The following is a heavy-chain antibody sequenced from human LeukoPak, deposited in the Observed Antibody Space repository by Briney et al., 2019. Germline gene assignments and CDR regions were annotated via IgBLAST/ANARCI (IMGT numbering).Heavy chain of an antibody. Sequence: GGSLRLSCLASGFSFSSYTMNWVREAPGKGLEWVSTISPGVSGYTWYAESVKGRFTISRDNPKNSLYLQMDSLRAEDTAVYYCVRDVSRRNGMDVWGQGTTVTVSS. CDR3: VRDVSRRNGMDV. D-gene: IGHD5/OR15-5a*01. CDR2: ISPGVSGYT. V-gene: IGHV3-21*01. J-gene: IGHJ6*02. CDR1: GFSFSSYT.